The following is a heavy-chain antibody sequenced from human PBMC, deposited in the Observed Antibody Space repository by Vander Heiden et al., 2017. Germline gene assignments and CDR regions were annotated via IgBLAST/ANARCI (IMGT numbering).Heavy chain of an antibody. Sequence: EVHLLEYGGGLVQPGGSLRLACAASGFTLRTYATTWVPQAPGKGLQWVSSISGSDGTTYYADSVKGRVTISRDNSKNTLYVQMNSLRAEDTAMYYCAKEWAGDPLWWGQGTLVTVSS. CDR2: ISGSDGTT. V-gene: IGHV3-23*01. J-gene: IGHJ4*02. CDR1: GFTLRTYA. D-gene: IGHD7-27*01. CDR3: AKEWAGDPLW.